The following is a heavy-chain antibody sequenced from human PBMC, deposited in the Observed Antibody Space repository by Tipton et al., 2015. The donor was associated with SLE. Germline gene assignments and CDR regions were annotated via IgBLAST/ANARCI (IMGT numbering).Heavy chain of an antibody. J-gene: IGHJ4*02. CDR2: IYYSGST. CDR3: VRDPALAETGTYFDR. V-gene: IGHV4-59*11. CDR1: GGSISSHY. Sequence: TLSLTCTVSGGSISSHYWNWIRQPPGEGLEWIGYIYYSGSTNYNPSLRSRVTISVDTSKNQFSLTLTSVTAADTAKYYCVRDPALAETGTYFDRWGQGILVSVSS. D-gene: IGHD1-14*01.